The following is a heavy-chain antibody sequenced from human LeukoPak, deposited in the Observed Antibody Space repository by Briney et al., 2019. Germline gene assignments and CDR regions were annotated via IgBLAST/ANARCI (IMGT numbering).Heavy chain of an antibody. CDR3: ARGSTHRRLFSTYYYDSSGYPLDY. CDR2: IYYSGST. V-gene: IGHV4-61*01. D-gene: IGHD3-22*01. J-gene: IGHJ4*02. Sequence: SETLSLTCSVSGYSISSAYYWGWIRQPPGKGLEWIGYIYYSGSTNYNPSLKSRVTISVDTSKNQFSLKLSSVTAADTAVYYCARGSTHRRLFSTYYYDSSGYPLDYWGQGTLVTVSS. CDR1: GYSISSAYY.